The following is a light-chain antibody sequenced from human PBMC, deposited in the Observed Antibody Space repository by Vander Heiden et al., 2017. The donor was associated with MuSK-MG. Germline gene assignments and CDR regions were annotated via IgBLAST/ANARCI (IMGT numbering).Light chain of an antibody. Sequence: DIPMTQSPSSLSASGADTVTITCRSSQSGSRYVIRYQQIPGQAPKLLIYAASRWQSGVPSRFSGSGWGRDFTHTSSGLQRDDFASYYGQQSYNAVTFGGGTKVDIK. CDR2: AAS. CDR1: QSGSRY. J-gene: IGKJ4*01. V-gene: IGKV1-39*01. CDR3: QQSYNAVT.